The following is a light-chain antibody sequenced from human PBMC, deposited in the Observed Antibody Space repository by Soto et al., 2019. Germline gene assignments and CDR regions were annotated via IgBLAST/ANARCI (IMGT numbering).Light chain of an antibody. Sequence: QSVLTQPPSVSGAPGQRVTISCTGSSSNIGAGYDVHWYQQLPGTAPKLLIYGNSNRPSGVPDRFSGSKSGTSASLAITGLHAEDEADYYCQSYESSLSGVVFGGGTKLTVL. CDR1: SSNIGAGYD. CDR2: GNS. CDR3: QSYESSLSGVV. J-gene: IGLJ2*01. V-gene: IGLV1-40*01.